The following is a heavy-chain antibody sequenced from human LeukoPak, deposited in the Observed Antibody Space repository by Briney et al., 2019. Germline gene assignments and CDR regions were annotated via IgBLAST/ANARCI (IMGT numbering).Heavy chain of an antibody. CDR1: GFTFSSYG. Sequence: GGSLRLSCAASGFTFSSYGMHWVRQAPGKGLEWVAYIRYDGSNKYYADSVKGRFTISRDNAKNSLYLQMNSLKAEDTAFYYCARDHRYSYGSRWFDPWGQGTLVTVSS. CDR2: IRYDGSNK. V-gene: IGHV3-30*02. D-gene: IGHD5-18*01. J-gene: IGHJ5*02. CDR3: ARDHRYSYGSRWFDP.